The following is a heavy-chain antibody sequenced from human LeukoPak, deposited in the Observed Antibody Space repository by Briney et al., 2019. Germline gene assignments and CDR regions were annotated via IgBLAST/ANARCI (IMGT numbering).Heavy chain of an antibody. V-gene: IGHV3-23*01. CDR2: ISGSGGST. D-gene: IGHD4/OR15-4a*01. J-gene: IGHJ4*02. CDR3: AKGLYYFDY. CDR1: GFTFSNYA. Sequence: GGSLRLSCVASGFTFSNYAMSWLGQAPGKGLEWVSAISGSGGSTYYADAVKGRFTISRDNSKNTLYLQMNSLRAEDTAVYYCAKGLYYFDYWGQGTLVTVSS.